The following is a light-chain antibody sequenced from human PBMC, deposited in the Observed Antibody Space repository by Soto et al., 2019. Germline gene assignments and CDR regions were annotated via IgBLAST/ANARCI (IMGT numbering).Light chain of an antibody. CDR2: DVS. CDR1: SSDVGGYNY. V-gene: IGLV2-11*01. J-gene: IGLJ1*01. Sequence: QSALTQPRSVSGSPGHSVTISCTGTSSDVGGYNYVSWYQQHPGKAPKLMIYDVSKRPSGVPDRVSGSKSGNTASLTISGRQAEDEADYCCCSYAGSYTDVFGTGTKVTVL. CDR3: CSYAGSYTDV.